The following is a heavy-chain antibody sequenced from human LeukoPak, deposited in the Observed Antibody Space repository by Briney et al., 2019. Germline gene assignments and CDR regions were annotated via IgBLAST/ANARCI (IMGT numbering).Heavy chain of an antibody. V-gene: IGHV3-48*01. J-gene: IGHJ4*02. D-gene: IGHD6-13*01. Sequence: GSLRLSCAASGFTFSSYWMSWVRQAPGKGLEWVSYISSSSSTIYYADSVKGRFTISRDNVKNSLYLQMNSLRAEDTAVYYCARDLKNGAAAGTGMWDQGTLVTVSS. CDR2: ISSSSSTI. CDR1: GFTFSSYW. CDR3: ARDLKNGAAAGTGM.